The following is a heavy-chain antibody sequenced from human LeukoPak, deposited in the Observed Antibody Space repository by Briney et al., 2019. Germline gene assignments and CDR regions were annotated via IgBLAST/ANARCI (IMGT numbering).Heavy chain of an antibody. D-gene: IGHD4-17*01. V-gene: IGHV1-2*02. CDR2: INPNSGGT. CDR1: GYTFTGYY. J-gene: IGHJ4*02. CDR3: ARSRGMTTVTLYYFDY. Sequence: GASVKVSCKASGYTFTGYYMDWVRQAPGQGLEWMGWINPNSGGTNYAQKFQGRVTMTRDTSISTAYMELSRLRSDDTAVYYCARSRGMTTVTLYYFDYWGQGTLVTVSS.